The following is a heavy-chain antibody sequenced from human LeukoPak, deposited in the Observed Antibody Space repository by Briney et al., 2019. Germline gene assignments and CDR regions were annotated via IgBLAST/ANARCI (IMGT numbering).Heavy chain of an antibody. V-gene: IGHV4-59*01. CDR2: IYYSGST. J-gene: IGHJ3*02. CDR3: ARYEGYSRSDAFDI. CDR1: GGSISSYY. D-gene: IGHD6-13*01. Sequence: SETLSLTCTVSGGSISSYYWSWIRQPPGKGLEWIGYIYYSGSTNYNPSLMSRVTISVDTSKNQFSLKLSSVTAADTAVYYCARYEGYSRSDAFDIWGQGTMVTVSS.